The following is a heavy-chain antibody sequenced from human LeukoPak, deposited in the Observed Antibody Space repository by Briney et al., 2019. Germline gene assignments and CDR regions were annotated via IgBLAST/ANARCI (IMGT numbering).Heavy chain of an antibody. CDR3: AKMYSTSKLIDL. CDR1: GFTFSNYA. D-gene: IGHD6-6*01. CDR2: ISGGGGNI. J-gene: IGHJ4*02. V-gene: IGHV3-23*01. Sequence: PGGSLRLSCAASGFTFSNYAMSWVRQAPGKGLEWVSLISGGGGNIYYADSVEGRFTISRDSSKNTVFLQMNSLRAEDTAVYYCAKMYSTSKLIDLWGQGTLVTVSS.